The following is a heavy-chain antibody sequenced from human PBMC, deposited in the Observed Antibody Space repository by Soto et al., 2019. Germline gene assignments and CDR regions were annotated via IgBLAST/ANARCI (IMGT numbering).Heavy chain of an antibody. CDR2: IYYSGST. V-gene: IGHV4-30-4*01. Sequence: SETLSLTCTVSGGSISSGDYYWSWIRQPPGKGLEWIGYIYYSGSTYYNPSLKSRVTISVDTSKNQFSLKLSSVTAADTAVYYCARGVLVNWFDPWGQGTLVTVSS. CDR3: ARGVLVNWFDP. D-gene: IGHD3-3*02. J-gene: IGHJ5*02. CDR1: GGSISSGDYY.